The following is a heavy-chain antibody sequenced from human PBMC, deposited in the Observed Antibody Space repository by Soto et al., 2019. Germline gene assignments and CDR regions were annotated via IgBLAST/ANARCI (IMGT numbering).Heavy chain of an antibody. V-gene: IGHV4-59*12. CDR3: ARERYRSFDY. CDR1: GGSISSINW. D-gene: IGHD2-2*02. CDR2: IYYSGST. J-gene: IGHJ4*02. Sequence: PSETLSLTCAVSGGSISSINWWPWIRQSAGKGLEWLGYIYYSGSTNYIPSLKSRVTISVDTSKNQFSLKLSSVTAADTAVYYCARERYRSFDYWGQGTLVTASS.